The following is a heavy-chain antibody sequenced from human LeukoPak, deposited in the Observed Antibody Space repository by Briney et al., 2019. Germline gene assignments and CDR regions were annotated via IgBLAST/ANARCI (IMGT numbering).Heavy chain of an antibody. Sequence: GGSLRLSCAASGFTFSGYNMNWVRQAPGKGLEWASSISSSSSYIYYPDSVKGRFTISRDNAKNSLYLQMNSLRAEDTAVYYCASSSERDYDFWSGYPLGYWGQGTLATVSS. J-gene: IGHJ4*02. CDR1: GFTFSGYN. CDR3: ASSSERDYDFWSGYPLGY. CDR2: ISSSSSYI. V-gene: IGHV3-21*01. D-gene: IGHD3-3*01.